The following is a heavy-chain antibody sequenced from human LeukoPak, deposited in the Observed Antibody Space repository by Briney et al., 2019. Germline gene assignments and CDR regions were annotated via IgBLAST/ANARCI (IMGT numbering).Heavy chain of an antibody. CDR1: GFTFSNYA. CDR2: IRGSGDNI. Sequence: QPGRSLRLSCAASGFTFSNYAMTWVRQPAGEGLEWVSAIRGSGDNIYYADTVESRFTISRDNSKNTLSLQMNSLRAEDTAVYYCAKARTYCSGGSCFYDYWGQGTPVTVSS. D-gene: IGHD2-15*01. CDR3: AKARTYCSGGSCFYDY. J-gene: IGHJ4*02. V-gene: IGHV3-23*01.